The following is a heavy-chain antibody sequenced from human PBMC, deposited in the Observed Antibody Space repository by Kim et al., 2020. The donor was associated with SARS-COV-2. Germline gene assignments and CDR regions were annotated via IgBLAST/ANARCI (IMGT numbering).Heavy chain of an antibody. CDR1: GYTFTSYA. J-gene: IGHJ6*02. Sequence: ASVKVSCKASGYTFTSYAMNWVRQAPGQGLEWMGWINTNTGNPTYAQGFTGRFVFSLDTSVSTAYLQISSLKAEDTAVYYCARGFIHIVVVPATSYYYYGMDVWGQGTTVTVSS. D-gene: IGHD2-2*01. CDR3: ARGFIHIVVVPATSYYYYGMDV. V-gene: IGHV7-4-1*02. CDR2: INTNTGNP.